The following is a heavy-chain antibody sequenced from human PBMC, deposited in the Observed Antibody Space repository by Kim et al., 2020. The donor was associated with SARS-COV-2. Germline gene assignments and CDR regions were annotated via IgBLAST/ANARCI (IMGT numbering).Heavy chain of an antibody. J-gene: IGHJ4*02. V-gene: IGHV3-11*01. CDR3: ARGGVVATRRGPFDY. Sequence: DSVKGRFTISRDNAKNTLYLQMKSLRDEDTTVYYCARGGVVATRRGPFDYWGQGTLVTVSS. D-gene: IGHD1-26*01.